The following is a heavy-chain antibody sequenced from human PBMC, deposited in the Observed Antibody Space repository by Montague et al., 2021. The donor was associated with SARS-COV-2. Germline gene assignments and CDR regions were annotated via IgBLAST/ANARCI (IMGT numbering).Heavy chain of an antibody. D-gene: IGHD3-3*01. Sequence: SETLSPTCTVSGGSFSSYYWSWIRQPPGKGLEWIGYIYYSGSTNXNPSLMSRVTISVDTSKNQFSLKLSSVTAADTAVYYCARAPVAHITIFGVVTSFDYWGQGTLVTVSS. CDR2: IYYSGST. J-gene: IGHJ4*02. V-gene: IGHV4-59*01. CDR3: ARAPVAHITIFGVVTSFDY. CDR1: GGSFSSYY.